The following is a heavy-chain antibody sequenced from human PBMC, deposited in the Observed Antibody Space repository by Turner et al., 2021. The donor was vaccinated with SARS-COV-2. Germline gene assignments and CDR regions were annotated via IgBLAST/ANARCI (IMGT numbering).Heavy chain of an antibody. V-gene: IGHV4-59*01. CDR1: GGSLISYH. CDR2: MYASGST. J-gene: IGHJ4*02. Sequence: QVQLQESGPGLVKPSGPLPLPCTVPGGSLISYHGSWIRQTPGKGLEWIAYMYASGSTFYDPSLKSRVTISGDASKNQFSLRVTSVTAADTAVYYCARFTPAGGNDYWGQGTLVTVSS. CDR3: ARFTPAGGNDY. D-gene: IGHD6-13*01.